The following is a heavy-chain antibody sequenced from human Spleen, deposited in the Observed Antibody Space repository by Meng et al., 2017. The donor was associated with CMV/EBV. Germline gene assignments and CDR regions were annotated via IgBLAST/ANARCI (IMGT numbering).Heavy chain of an antibody. CDR2: IYYSGST. CDR1: GGPISSSSYY. J-gene: IGHJ5*02. CDR3: ARDCDYDFWSGYYTWTNNWFDP. Sequence: SETLSLTCTVSGGPISSSSYYWGWIRQPPGKGLEWIGSIYYSGSTYYNPSLKSRVTISVDTSKNQFSLKPSSVTAADTAVYYCARDCDYDFWSGYYTWTNNWFDPWGQGTLVTVSS. D-gene: IGHD3-3*01. V-gene: IGHV4-39*07.